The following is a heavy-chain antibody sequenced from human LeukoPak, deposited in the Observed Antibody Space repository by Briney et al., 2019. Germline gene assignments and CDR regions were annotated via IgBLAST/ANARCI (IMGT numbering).Heavy chain of an antibody. CDR3: AREVEMATIGGKLLEYYFDY. J-gene: IGHJ4*02. Sequence: SETLSLTCDVSGGSIDSTNWWNWVRQPPGKGLEWIGEIHHDGRINYNPSLKSRVTLSVDKSKNQFSLRLSSVTAADTAVYYCAREVEMATIGGKLLEYYFDYWGQGTLVTVSS. CDR2: IHHDGRI. D-gene: IGHD5-24*01. V-gene: IGHV4/OR15-8*01. CDR1: GGSIDSTNW.